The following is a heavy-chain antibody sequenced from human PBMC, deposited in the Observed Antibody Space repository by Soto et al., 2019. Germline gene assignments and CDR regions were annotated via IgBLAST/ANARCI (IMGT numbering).Heavy chain of an antibody. V-gene: IGHV1-18*01. Sequence: ASVKVSCKASGYPFDTYGINWVRQAPGQRPEWMGWISAYNGQTDYAQNFQGRVTVATDTSTNTAYMELRNLRSDDTAVYYCARFPLEFWNSYFSDPWGPGTLVTGFS. CDR2: ISAYNGQT. D-gene: IGHD3-3*01. CDR1: GYPFDTYG. CDR3: ARFPLEFWNSYFSDP. J-gene: IGHJ5*02.